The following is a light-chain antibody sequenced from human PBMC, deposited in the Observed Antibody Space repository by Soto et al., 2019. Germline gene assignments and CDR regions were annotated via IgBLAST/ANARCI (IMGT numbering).Light chain of an antibody. J-gene: IGKJ1*01. CDR2: DAS. CDR1: QSIGRW. V-gene: IGKV1-5*01. CDR3: QQYDIYWT. Sequence: DIQMTQSPSTLSASVGDTVTVTCRASQSIGRWLAWYQQKPGKAPKLLIFDASTLENGVPARFSGSRSGPEFSLTISSLQPDDCATYYCQQYDIYWTLAQGTKVDI.